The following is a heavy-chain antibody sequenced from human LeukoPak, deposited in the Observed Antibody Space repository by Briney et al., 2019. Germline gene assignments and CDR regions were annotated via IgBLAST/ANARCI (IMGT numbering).Heavy chain of an antibody. J-gene: IGHJ4*02. D-gene: IGHD3-22*01. CDR2: ISGSDRTT. Sequence: GGSLRLSCAASGFTFSNYAMSWVRQAPGKGLEWVSGISGSDRTTYYADSVKGRFTISRDNAKNTLYLQMNSLRAEDTAVYYCARGGLDYYDSSGYPVDYWGQGTLVTVSS. CDR3: ARGGLDYYDSSGYPVDY. V-gene: IGHV3-23*01. CDR1: GFTFSNYA.